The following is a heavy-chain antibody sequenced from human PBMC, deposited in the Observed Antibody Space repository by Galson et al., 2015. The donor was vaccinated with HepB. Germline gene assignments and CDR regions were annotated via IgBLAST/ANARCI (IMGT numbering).Heavy chain of an antibody. J-gene: IGHJ4*02. Sequence: CAISGDSVSSNSAAWNWIRQSPSRGLEWLGRTYYRSKWYNDYAVSVKSRITINPDTSKNQFSLQLNSVTPEDTAVYYCARGVDGYYDSSGAMDYWGQGTLVTVSS. V-gene: IGHV6-1*01. CDR3: ARGVDGYYDSSGAMDY. CDR1: GDSVSSNSAA. D-gene: IGHD3-22*01. CDR2: TYYRSKWYN.